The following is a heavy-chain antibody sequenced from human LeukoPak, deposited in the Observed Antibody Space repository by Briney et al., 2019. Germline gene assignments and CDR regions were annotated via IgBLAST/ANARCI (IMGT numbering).Heavy chain of an antibody. CDR3: ARELSWFGELEVNFDY. Sequence: SETLSLTCTVSGGSVSGYYWSWIRQPPGKGLEWIGYIYYTGTTLYSPSLKSRVTMSVDTSENQFSLKLSSVTAADTAVYYCARELSWFGELEVNFDYWGQGTLVTVSS. J-gene: IGHJ4*02. V-gene: IGHV4-59*02. D-gene: IGHD3-10*01. CDR1: GGSVSGYY. CDR2: IYYTGTT.